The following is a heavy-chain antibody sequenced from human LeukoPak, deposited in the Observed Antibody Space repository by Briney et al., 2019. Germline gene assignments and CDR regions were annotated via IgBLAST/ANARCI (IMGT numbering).Heavy chain of an antibody. D-gene: IGHD5-12*01. CDR1: GFTFSSYE. CDR3: ARGLVTIVNCIDY. J-gene: IGHJ4*02. CDR2: ISSSGSTI. V-gene: IGHV3-48*03. Sequence: GGSLRLSCAASGFTFSSYEMNWVRQAPGKGLEWVSYISSSGSTIYYADSVKGRFTISRDNAKNSLYLQMNSLRAEGTAVYYCARGLVTIVNCIDYWGQGTLVTVSS.